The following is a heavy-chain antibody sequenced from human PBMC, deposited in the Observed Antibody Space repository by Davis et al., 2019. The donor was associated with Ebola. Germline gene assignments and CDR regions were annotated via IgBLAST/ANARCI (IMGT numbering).Heavy chain of an antibody. CDR3: ARGIYCSSNTCYFDN. CDR2: ISSGGGST. Sequence: GESLKISCAASRFTFSSYAMSWVRQAPGKGLEWVSAISSGGGSTYYADSVKGRFTITSDNSKNTLYLQMSSLRAEGTAVYYCARGIYCSSNTCYFDNWGLGTLVTVSS. V-gene: IGHV3-23*01. D-gene: IGHD2-2*01. J-gene: IGHJ4*02. CDR1: RFTFSSYA.